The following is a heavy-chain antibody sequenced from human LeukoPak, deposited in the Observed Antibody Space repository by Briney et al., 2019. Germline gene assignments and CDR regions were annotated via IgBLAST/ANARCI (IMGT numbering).Heavy chain of an antibody. CDR1: GLTFRNYN. Sequence: GGSLRLSCAASGLTFRNYNFNWVRQAPGKGLEWVSYICRNFPYFSSTKHYAGSVRGRFTISRDDSKNSLYLEINGLRAEDTAVYYCARDLLFGATSYFDQWGQGAPVTVSS. J-gene: IGHJ4*02. CDR2: ICRNFPYFSSTK. CDR3: ARDLLFGATSYFDQ. D-gene: IGHD2-15*01. V-gene: IGHV3-48*01.